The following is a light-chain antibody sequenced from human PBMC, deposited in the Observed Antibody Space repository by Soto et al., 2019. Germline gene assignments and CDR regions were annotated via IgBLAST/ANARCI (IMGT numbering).Light chain of an antibody. J-gene: IGKJ1*01. V-gene: IGKV3-20*01. CDR2: GTS. CDR1: QSVSSSY. Sequence: ESVLTQSPGTLSLSPGERATLSCRASQSVSSSYLAWYQQKPGQAPRLLIYGTSSRATGIPDRFSGSGSGTDFTLTISRLEPEDFAVYYCQQYDSPPRTFGQGTKVEIK. CDR3: QQYDSPPRT.